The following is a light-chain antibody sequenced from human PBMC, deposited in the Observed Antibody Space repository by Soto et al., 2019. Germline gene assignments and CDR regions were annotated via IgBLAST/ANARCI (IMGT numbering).Light chain of an antibody. CDR3: QQRSDWPST. J-gene: IGKJ4*01. Sequence: EIVLTQSPATLSLSPGDRATLSCRASQTVSSYLAWYQQKPGQAPRLHIYDAYSRATGIPARFSGSGSGTDFTLTITSLEPEDFAVYYCQQRSDWPSTFGGGTKVEIK. V-gene: IGKV3-11*01. CDR2: DAY. CDR1: QTVSSY.